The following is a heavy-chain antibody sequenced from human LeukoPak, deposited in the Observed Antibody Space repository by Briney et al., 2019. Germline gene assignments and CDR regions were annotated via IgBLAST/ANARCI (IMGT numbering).Heavy chain of an antibody. D-gene: IGHD5-12*01. CDR2: TYSSGST. CDR1: GGSISSSSYY. V-gene: IGHV4-39*07. J-gene: IGHJ4*02. CDR3: ARSGSGYLRYYFDY. Sequence: SETLSLTCTVSGGSISSSSYYWGWIRQPPGKGLEWIGSTYSSGSTYYNPSLKSRVTISVDTSKNQFSLKLSSVTAADTAVYYCARSGSGYLRYYFDYWGQGTLVTVSS.